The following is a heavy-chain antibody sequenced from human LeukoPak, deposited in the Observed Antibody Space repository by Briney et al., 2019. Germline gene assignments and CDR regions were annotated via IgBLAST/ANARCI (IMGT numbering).Heavy chain of an antibody. CDR1: GGSFSGYY. D-gene: IGHD1-1*01. J-gene: IGHJ2*01. V-gene: IGHV4-34*01. CDR2: IYYSGST. CDR3: ARHERWKSFILFEAGYFDL. Sequence: SETLSLTCAVYGGSFSGYYWSWIRQPPGKGLEWIGSIYYSGSTYYNPSLKSRVTISVDTSKNQFSLKLSSVTAADTAVYYCARHERWKSFILFEAGYFDLWGRGTLVTVSS.